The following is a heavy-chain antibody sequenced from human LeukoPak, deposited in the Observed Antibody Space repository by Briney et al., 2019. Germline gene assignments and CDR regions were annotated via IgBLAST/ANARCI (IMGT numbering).Heavy chain of an antibody. CDR3: AKDILMTTVNYFDY. CDR1: GFTFTNNF. Sequence: GGTLRLSCAASGFTFTNNFMSWVRQAPGKGLEWVSHISGSGVSTYYADSVKGRFTISRDNSKNTLYLQMNSPRAEDTAVYYCAKDILMTTVNYFDYWGQGTVVTVSS. D-gene: IGHD4-17*01. CDR2: ISGSGVST. V-gene: IGHV3-23*01. J-gene: IGHJ4*02.